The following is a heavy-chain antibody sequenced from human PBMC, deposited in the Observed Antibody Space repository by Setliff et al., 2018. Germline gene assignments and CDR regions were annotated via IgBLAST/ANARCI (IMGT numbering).Heavy chain of an antibody. Sequence: SETLSLTCTLSGDSIKKSTYYWGWIRQPPGKGLEWIGEIDHSGNTNYNPSLKSRVTIFVDTSKNQFSLKLDSVTAADTALYYCARSLGSGSYYNSRPFYSDYWGQGTLVTVSS. J-gene: IGHJ4*02. CDR1: GDSIKKSTYY. V-gene: IGHV4-39*01. CDR2: IDHSGNT. CDR3: ARSLGSGSYYNSRPFYSDY. D-gene: IGHD3-10*01.